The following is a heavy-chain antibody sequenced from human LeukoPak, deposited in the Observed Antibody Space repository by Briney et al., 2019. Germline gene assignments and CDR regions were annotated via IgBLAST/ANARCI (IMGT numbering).Heavy chain of an antibody. CDR3: AREYCSSTSCYSPDY. CDR2: ISSYNGNT. CDR1: GYTSAGYG. Sequence: ASVKVSCKASGYTSAGYGISCVRQAPGQGLEWMGWISSYNGNTNYAQKLQSRVTMTTDTSTSTAYMELRSLRSDDTAVYYCAREYCSSTSCYSPDYWGQGTLVTVSS. D-gene: IGHD2-2*01. V-gene: IGHV1-18*01. J-gene: IGHJ4*02.